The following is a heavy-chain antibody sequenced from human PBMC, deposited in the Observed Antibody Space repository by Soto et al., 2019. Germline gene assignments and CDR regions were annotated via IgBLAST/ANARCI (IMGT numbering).Heavy chain of an antibody. CDR1: GFTFSSYA. CDR3: AKLYYDFWSGYLR. CDR2: ISGSGGST. Sequence: EVQLLESGGGLVQPGGSLRLSCAASGFTFSSYAMSWVRQAPGKGLEWVSAISGSGGSTYYADSVKGRFTISRDTSKNTLYLQMNSLRAEDTAVYYCAKLYYDFWSGYLRWGQGTLVTVSS. V-gene: IGHV3-23*01. D-gene: IGHD3-3*01. J-gene: IGHJ4*02.